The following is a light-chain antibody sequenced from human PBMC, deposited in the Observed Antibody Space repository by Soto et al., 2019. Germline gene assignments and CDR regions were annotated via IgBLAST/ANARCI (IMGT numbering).Light chain of an antibody. CDR2: SNH. CDR1: SSNIGSYT. J-gene: IGLJ1*01. Sequence: QSVLTQPHSASGTPGQTVTVSCSGSSSNIGSYTVNWYQQLPGKAPKLDIYSNHQRPSGVPDRFSGSKSGTSDSLAISGLQSDDEADYYCAAWDDSLNGSVFGSGTKLTVL. CDR3: AAWDDSLNGSV. V-gene: IGLV1-44*01.